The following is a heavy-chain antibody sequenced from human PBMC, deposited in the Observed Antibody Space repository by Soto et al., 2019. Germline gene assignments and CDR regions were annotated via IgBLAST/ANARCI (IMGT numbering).Heavy chain of an antibody. D-gene: IGHD1-26*01. Sequence: QLLESGGGLVQPGGSLRLSCAASGFTFSDYAMSWVRQAPGKGLEWVSSISSGGGSPYYADSVKGRFTISRNNSKNTLFLQMNNLRAEYTAMYYCAKGDGRIVPRHFDDWGQGTLVAVSS. CDR2: ISSGGGSP. V-gene: IGHV3-23*01. J-gene: IGHJ4*02. CDR1: GFTFSDYA. CDR3: AKGDGRIVPRHFDD.